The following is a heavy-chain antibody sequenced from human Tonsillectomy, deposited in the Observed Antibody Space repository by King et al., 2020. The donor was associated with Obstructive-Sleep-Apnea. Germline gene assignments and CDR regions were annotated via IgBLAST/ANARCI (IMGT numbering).Heavy chain of an antibody. V-gene: IGHV4-31*03. Sequence: VQLQESGPGLVKPSQTLSLTCTVSGGSISSGGYYWSWIRQHPGKGLEWIGYIYYSGSTYYNPSLKSRVTISVEASKNQFSLKLSSVTAADMAVYYCAGETAYDSSGSSLDYWGQGTLVTVSS. J-gene: IGHJ4*02. CDR1: GGSISSGGYY. CDR2: IYYSGST. D-gene: IGHD3-22*01. CDR3: AGETAYDSSGSSLDY.